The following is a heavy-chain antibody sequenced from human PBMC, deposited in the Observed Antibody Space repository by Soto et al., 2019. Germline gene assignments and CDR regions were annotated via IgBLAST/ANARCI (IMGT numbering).Heavy chain of an antibody. V-gene: IGHV1-69*13. J-gene: IGHJ4*02. Sequence: ASVKVSCKASGGTFISYAISWVRQAHGQGLEWMGGIIPIFGTANYAQRFQGGVTITADESTSTAYMELSSLRSEDTAVYYCARYISYSNYVWYFDYWGQGTLVTVSS. CDR2: IIPIFGTA. D-gene: IGHD4-4*01. CDR1: GGTFISYA. CDR3: ARYISYSNYVWYFDY.